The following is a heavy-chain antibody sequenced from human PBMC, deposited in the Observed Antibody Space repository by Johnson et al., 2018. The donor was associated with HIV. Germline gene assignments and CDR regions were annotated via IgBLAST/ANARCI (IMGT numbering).Heavy chain of an antibody. CDR1: GFTFSSYG. CDR2: IRYDGINK. CDR3: ARGEYDSSGWSEEDGAFDI. D-gene: IGHD3-22*01. Sequence: QVQLLESGGGVVQPGGSLRLSCAASGFTFSSYGMHWVRQAPGKGLEWVAFIRYDGINKYYTDSVKGRFTISRDNSKNTRYLQMNSLRAEDTAVYYCARGEYDSSGWSEEDGAFDIWGQGTMVTVSS. J-gene: IGHJ3*02. V-gene: IGHV3-30*02.